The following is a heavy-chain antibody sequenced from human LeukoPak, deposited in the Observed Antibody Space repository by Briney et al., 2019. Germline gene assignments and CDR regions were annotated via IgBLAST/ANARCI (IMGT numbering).Heavy chain of an antibody. CDR3: ARGKAARYYFDY. D-gene: IGHD6-6*01. V-gene: IGHV4-30-2*01. CDR2: IYHSGST. CDR1: GGSISSGGYY. Sequence: SQTLSLTCTVSGGSISSGGYYWSWIRQPPGKGLEWIGYIYHSGSTYYNPSLKSRVTISVDRSKNQFSLKLSSVTAADTAVYYCARGKAARYYFDYWGQGTLVTVSS. J-gene: IGHJ4*02.